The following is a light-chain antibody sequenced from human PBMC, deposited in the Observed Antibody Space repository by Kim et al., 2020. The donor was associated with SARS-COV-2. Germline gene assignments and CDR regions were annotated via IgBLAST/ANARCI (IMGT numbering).Light chain of an antibody. CDR2: AAA. J-gene: IGKJ1*01. Sequence: ASSGDRVTITCRASQVIANSLAWYQQKPGKVPQVLIYAAATLQSGVPSRFSGSGSGTEFTLTIGSLQNEDVATYYCQKYNSAPWTFGPGTKVDIK. CDR1: QVIANS. V-gene: IGKV1-27*01. CDR3: QKYNSAPWT.